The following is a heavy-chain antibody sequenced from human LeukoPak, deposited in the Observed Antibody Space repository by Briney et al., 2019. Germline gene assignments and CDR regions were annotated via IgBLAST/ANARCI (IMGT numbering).Heavy chain of an antibody. J-gene: IGHJ1*01. CDR1: GDTFSSYA. D-gene: IGHD3-3*01. Sequence: GASVKVSCKASGDTFSSYAINWVRQAPGQGLEWMGGIIPVFGTANYAQKLQGRVTITTDESTNTASMELSGLRSEDTAVYYCATGRARILGYFQHWGQGTLVTVSS. CDR3: ATGRARILGYFQH. V-gene: IGHV1-69*05. CDR2: IIPVFGTA.